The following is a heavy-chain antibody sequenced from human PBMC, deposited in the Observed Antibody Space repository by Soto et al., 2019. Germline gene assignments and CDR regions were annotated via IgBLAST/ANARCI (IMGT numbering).Heavy chain of an antibody. J-gene: IGHJ5*02. Sequence: EVQLVESGGGLVQPGRSLRLSCAASGFSFDGYAMNWVRQPPGKGLEWVSGISWNSGNIDYADSVKGRFTISRDNVKNSLYLQMNSLRAEDTALYYCVKASTYSSSQGWLDPWGQGTMVTVSS. V-gene: IGHV3-9*01. CDR3: VKASTYSSSQGWLDP. CDR1: GFSFDGYA. CDR2: ISWNSGNI. D-gene: IGHD6-6*01.